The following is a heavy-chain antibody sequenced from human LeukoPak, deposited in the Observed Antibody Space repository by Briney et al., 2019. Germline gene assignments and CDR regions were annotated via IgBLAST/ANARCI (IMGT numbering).Heavy chain of an antibody. CDR1: EFTFSSFW. CDR2: INSDGSDI. D-gene: IGHD2-8*01. V-gene: IGHV3-74*01. J-gene: IGHJ6*02. CDR3: ARDNGRGFGMDV. Sequence: GESLRLSCAASEFTFSSFWMHWVRQAPGKGLVWVSRINSDGSDIRYADSVKGRFTISRDNSKNTLYLQMNSLRAEDTAVYYCARDNGRGFGMDVWGQGTTVTVSS.